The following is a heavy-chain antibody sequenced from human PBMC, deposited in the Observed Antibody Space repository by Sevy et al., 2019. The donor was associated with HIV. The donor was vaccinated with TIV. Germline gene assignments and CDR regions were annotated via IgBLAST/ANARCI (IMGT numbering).Heavy chain of an antibody. J-gene: IGHJ1*01. D-gene: IGHD3-22*01. Sequence: ASVKVSCKASGYTFTGYYMHWVRQAPGQGLEWMGWINPNSGGTNYAQKFQGRVTMTRDTSINTAYMELSRLRSDDTAVYYCARGLGGLYYYDSSEGECFQHWGQGTLVTVSS. V-gene: IGHV1-2*02. CDR1: GYTFTGYY. CDR2: INPNSGGT. CDR3: ARGLGGLYYYDSSEGECFQH.